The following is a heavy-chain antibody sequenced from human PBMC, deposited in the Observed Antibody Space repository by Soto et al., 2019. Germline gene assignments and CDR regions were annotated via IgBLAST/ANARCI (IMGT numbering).Heavy chain of an antibody. Sequence: ASVKVSCKASGSTFTTYDISWVRQATGQGLEWMGWMNPYSGNTGYAQKFQGRVTVTRNTSISTVYMELIGLRPDDTAVYYCARRKERSGPHYFDYWGQGGQVTGSS. CDR2: MNPYSGNT. J-gene: IGHJ4*02. CDR1: GSTFTTYD. D-gene: IGHD6-25*01. V-gene: IGHV1-8*01. CDR3: ARRKERSGPHYFDY.